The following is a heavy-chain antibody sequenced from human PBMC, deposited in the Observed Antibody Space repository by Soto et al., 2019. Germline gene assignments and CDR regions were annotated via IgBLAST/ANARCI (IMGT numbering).Heavy chain of an antibody. V-gene: IGHV3-30-3*01. Sequence: GGSLRLSCAASGFTFSSYAMHWVRQAPGKGLEWVAVISYDGSNKYYADSVKGRFTISRDNSKNTLYLQMNSLRAEDTAVYYCARDSFSSGWPHLASEGSYGMDVWGQGTTVTVSS. J-gene: IGHJ6*02. CDR2: ISYDGSNK. D-gene: IGHD6-19*01. CDR3: ARDSFSSGWPHLASEGSYGMDV. CDR1: GFTFSSYA.